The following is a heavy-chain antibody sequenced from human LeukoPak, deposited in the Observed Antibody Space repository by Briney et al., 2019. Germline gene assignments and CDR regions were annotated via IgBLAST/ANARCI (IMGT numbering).Heavy chain of an antibody. V-gene: IGHV1-18*01. CDR3: ARFAYYYGSGRRWFDP. CDR1: GYTFTSYG. J-gene: IGHJ5*02. Sequence: GASVKVSCKASGYTFTSYGISWVRQAPGQGLEWMGWISAYNGNTNYAQKLQGRVTMTTDTSTSTAYMELRSLRSDDTAVYYCARFAYYYGSGRRWFDPWGQGTLVTVSS. D-gene: IGHD3-10*01. CDR2: ISAYNGNT.